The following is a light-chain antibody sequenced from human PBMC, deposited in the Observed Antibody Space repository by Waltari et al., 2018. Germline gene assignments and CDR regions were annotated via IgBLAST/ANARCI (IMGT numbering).Light chain of an antibody. V-gene: IGKV3-20*01. CDR3: QQYGWLPIT. J-gene: IGKJ5*01. CDR1: QSVYGDF. Sequence: EIVLTQSPGTLSLSPGERATVSCRASQSVYGDFLAWYQQKVGQAPRLLIYGASNRATGIPDRFSGSGSWTDFTLTINRLEPEDFAVYHCQQYGWLPITFGQGTRLEIK. CDR2: GAS.